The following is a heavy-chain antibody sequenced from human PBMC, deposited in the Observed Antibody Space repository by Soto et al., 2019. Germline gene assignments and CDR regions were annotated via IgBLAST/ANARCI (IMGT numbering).Heavy chain of an antibody. V-gene: IGHV4-61*08. CDR1: GVSVSSRGFY. D-gene: IGHD2-2*02. Sequence: QVHLQESGPGLVKPSETLSLLCTVSGVSVSSRGFYWSWIRQSPERGLEWIGYIAYSGTTNYNPSLKSRVTLSVDTSNNQFSLRLSSVTAADTAVYFCARDYIPHPNYHFDYWGQGTRVTVSS. CDR2: IAYSGTT. J-gene: IGHJ4*02. CDR3: ARDYIPHPNYHFDY.